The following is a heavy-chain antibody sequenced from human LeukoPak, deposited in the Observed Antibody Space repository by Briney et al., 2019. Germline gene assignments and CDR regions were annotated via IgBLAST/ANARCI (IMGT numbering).Heavy chain of an antibody. CDR3: ARELTYSDY. CDR1: GFTFSSYA. Sequence: KPGGSLRLSCAASGFTFSSYAMNWVRQAPGKGLEWVSSISRSSNYMYYADSVKGRFTISRDNAKNSLYLQMNSLRAEDTAVYYCARELTYSDYWGQGTLVTVSS. V-gene: IGHV3-21*01. CDR2: ISRSSNYM. D-gene: IGHD4-11*01. J-gene: IGHJ4*02.